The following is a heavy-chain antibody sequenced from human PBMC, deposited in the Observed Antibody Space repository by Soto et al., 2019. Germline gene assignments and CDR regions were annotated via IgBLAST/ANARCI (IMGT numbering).Heavy chain of an antibody. D-gene: IGHD6-6*01. V-gene: IGHV1-69*13. J-gene: IGHJ6*02. CDR2: VIPIFGTA. Sequence: ASVKVSCKASGGTFSSYAISWVRQAPGQGLEWVGGVIPIFGTANYAQKFQGRVTITADESTSTAYMELSSLRAEDTAVYYCAKDVVRSIAAPLRNYYYGMDVWGQGTTVTVSS. CDR3: AKDVVRSIAAPLRNYYYGMDV. CDR1: GGTFSSYA.